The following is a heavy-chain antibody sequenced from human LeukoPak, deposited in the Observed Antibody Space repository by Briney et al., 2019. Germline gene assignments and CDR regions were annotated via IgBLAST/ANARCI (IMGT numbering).Heavy chain of an antibody. CDR1: GGSISSGGYS. J-gene: IGHJ4*02. D-gene: IGHD6-13*01. CDR3: ASNRIAAAGPTGDY. V-gene: IGHV4-30-2*01. Sequence: SETLSLTCAVSGGSISSGGYSWSWIRQPPGKGLEWIGYIYHSGSTYYNPSLKSRVTISVDRSKNQFSLKLSSVTAADTAVYYCASNRIAAAGPTGDYWGQGTLVTVSS. CDR2: IYHSGST.